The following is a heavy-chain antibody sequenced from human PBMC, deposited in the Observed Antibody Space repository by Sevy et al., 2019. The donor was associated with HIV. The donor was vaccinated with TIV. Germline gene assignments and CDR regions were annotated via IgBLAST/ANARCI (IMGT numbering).Heavy chain of an antibody. D-gene: IGHD3-22*01. CDR1: GGSISSYY. CDR2: ISNTGST. J-gene: IGHJ4*02. CDR3: ARRGMYDSSGYYLYYFDY. V-gene: IGHV4-59*13. Sequence: SETLSLTCTVSGGSISSYYWSWIRQPPGKGLEWMAYISNTGSTNYNPSLKSRVTISVDTSKNQCSLKLSSVTAADTAVYYCARRGMYDSSGYYLYYFDYWGQGTQVTVSS.